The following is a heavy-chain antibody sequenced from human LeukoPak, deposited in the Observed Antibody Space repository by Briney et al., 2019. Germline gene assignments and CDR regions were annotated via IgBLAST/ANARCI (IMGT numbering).Heavy chain of an antibody. CDR2: ITGSGGST. D-gene: IGHD3-3*01. V-gene: IGHV3-23*01. CDR1: GFTFSNYA. Sequence: GGSLRLSCAASGFTFSNYAMSWVRQAPGKGLEWVSSITGSGGSTYYADSVKGRFTISRDNSKNTLYLQMNSLRGEDTAVYYCAKDHRDFGVVIKSLGYWGQGTLVTVSS. CDR3: AKDHRDFGVVIKSLGY. J-gene: IGHJ4*02.